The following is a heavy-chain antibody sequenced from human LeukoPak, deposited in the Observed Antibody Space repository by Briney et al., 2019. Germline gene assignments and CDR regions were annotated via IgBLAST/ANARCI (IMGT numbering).Heavy chain of an antibody. Sequence: PGGSLRLSCAASGFTFSSYEMNWVRQAPGKGLEWVSYISSSGSTIYYADSVKGRFTISRDNAKNSLYLQMNSLRAEDTAVYYCASCSSTSCYAVSSDYWGQGTLVTVSS. CDR1: GFTFSSYE. V-gene: IGHV3-48*03. J-gene: IGHJ4*02. CDR3: ASCSSTSCYAVSSDY. CDR2: ISSSGSTI. D-gene: IGHD2-2*01.